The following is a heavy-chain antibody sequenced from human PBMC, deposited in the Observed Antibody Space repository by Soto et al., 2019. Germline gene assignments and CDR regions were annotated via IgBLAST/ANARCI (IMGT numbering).Heavy chain of an antibody. V-gene: IGHV3-74*01. J-gene: IGHJ4*02. CDR2: INDQGGSP. Sequence: GGSLRLSCAASGFTFSNYWMHWVRQAPGKGLVWISRINDQGGSPTYADSVKGRFTISRDNVKNTLYLKMSSLRAEDTAVYYYARAHRLLWFGEFPLDYWGQGTLVTVSS. CDR3: ARAHRLLWFGEFPLDY. D-gene: IGHD3-10*01. CDR1: GFTFSNYW.